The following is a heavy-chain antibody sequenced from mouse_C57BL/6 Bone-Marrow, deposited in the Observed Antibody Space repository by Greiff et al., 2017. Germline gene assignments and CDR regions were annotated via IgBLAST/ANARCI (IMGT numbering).Heavy chain of an antibody. J-gene: IGHJ3*01. CDR1: GYTFTSYW. CDR2: IDPSDSYT. Sequence: QVQLQQPGAELVMPGASVKLSCKASGYTFTSYWMHWVKQRPGQGLEWIGEIDPSDSYTNYNQKFKGKSTLTVDKSSSPAYMQLSSLTSEDSAVYYCARLGPAWFAYWGQGTLVTVSA. D-gene: IGHD4-1*01. V-gene: IGHV1-69*01. CDR3: ARLGPAWFAY.